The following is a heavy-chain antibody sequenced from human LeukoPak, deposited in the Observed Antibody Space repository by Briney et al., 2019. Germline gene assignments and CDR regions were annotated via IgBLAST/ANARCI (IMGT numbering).Heavy chain of an antibody. Sequence: GGSLRLSCAASVFIVSDNHMSWVRQAPGKGLEWLSVICSGGNTFYADSVKGRFTISRDNSKNTLYLQMNSLRAEDTAVYYCATLRDLDYWGQGALVTVSS. CDR2: ICSGGNT. CDR1: VFIVSDNH. J-gene: IGHJ4*02. V-gene: IGHV3-53*01. CDR3: ATLRDLDY.